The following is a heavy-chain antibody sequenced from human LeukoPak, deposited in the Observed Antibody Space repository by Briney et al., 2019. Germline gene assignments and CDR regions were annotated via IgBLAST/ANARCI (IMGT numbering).Heavy chain of an antibody. Sequence: ASVKVSCKASGFTFTSSPIQWIRQARGQRLEWIGWIVGDSTDTYYAQRFQERVTIARDMSTSTAYLELSSLRSEDTAVYYCAADPDTTMAFDCWGQGTLVTVSS. V-gene: IGHV1-58*02. CDR2: IVGDSTDT. CDR3: AADPDTTMAFDC. CDR1: GFTFTSSP. D-gene: IGHD5-18*01. J-gene: IGHJ4*02.